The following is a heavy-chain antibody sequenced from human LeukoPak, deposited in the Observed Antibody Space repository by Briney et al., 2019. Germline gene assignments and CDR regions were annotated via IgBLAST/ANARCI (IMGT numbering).Heavy chain of an antibody. CDR3: ASDPTYRATDFDY. V-gene: IGHV4-34*01. CDR1: GGSFSGYY. Sequence: PSETLSLTCAVYGGSFSGYYCSWIRQPPGKGLEWIGEINHSGSTNYNPSLKSRVTISVDTSKNQFSLKLSSVTAADTAVYYCASDPTYRATDFDYWGQGTLVTVSS. D-gene: IGHD1-26*01. CDR2: INHSGST. J-gene: IGHJ4*02.